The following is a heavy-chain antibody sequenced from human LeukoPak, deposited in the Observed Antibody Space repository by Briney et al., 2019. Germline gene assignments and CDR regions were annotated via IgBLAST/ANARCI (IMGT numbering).Heavy chain of an antibody. CDR3: ARDREGLAYFDY. D-gene: IGHD3/OR15-3a*01. CDR1: GYTFSGYY. V-gene: IGHV1-2*02. J-gene: IGHJ4*02. Sequence: ASVKVSCKASGYTFSGYYMHWVRQAPGQGLEWMGWINPNSGGTNYAQKFQGRVTMTRDTSISTAYMELSSLISDDTAVYYCARDREGLAYFDYWGQGTLVTVSS. CDR2: INPNSGGT.